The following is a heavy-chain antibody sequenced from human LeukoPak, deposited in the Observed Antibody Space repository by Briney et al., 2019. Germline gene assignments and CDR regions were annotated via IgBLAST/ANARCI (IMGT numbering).Heavy chain of an antibody. Sequence: GASVKVSCKASGYTFTSYAMHWVRQAPGQRLEWMGWINAGNGNTQYSQKFQGRVTFTRDTSASTAYMELSSLRSEDTAVYCCASVDYGDYWGQGTLVTVSS. CDR3: ASVDYGDY. D-gene: IGHD4-17*01. V-gene: IGHV1-3*01. CDR2: INAGNGNT. CDR1: GYTFTSYA. J-gene: IGHJ4*02.